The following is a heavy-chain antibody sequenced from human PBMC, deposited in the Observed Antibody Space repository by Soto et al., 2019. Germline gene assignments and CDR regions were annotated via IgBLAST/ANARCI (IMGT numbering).Heavy chain of an antibody. CDR1: GFTFSSYA. Sequence: GGSLRLSCAASGFTFSSYAMSWVRQAPGKGLEWVSAISGSGGSTYYADSVKGRFTISRDNSKNTLYLQMNSLRAEDTAVYYCAKDVSPQYYYDSSGYYWGQGTLVTVSS. CDR3: AKDVSPQYYYDSSGYY. D-gene: IGHD3-22*01. J-gene: IGHJ4*02. CDR2: ISGSGGST. V-gene: IGHV3-23*01.